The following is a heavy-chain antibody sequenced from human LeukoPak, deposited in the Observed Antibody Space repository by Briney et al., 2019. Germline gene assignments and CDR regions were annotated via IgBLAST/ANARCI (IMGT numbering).Heavy chain of an antibody. Sequence: SETLSLTCTVSGGSISSYYWSWIRQPAGKGLEWIGYIYYSGSTNYNPSLKSRVTISVDKSKNQFSLNLRSVTAADTAMYYCARVASSGSYYNYYYYMDVWGKGTTVTVSS. D-gene: IGHD1-26*01. V-gene: IGHV4-59*01. CDR2: IYYSGST. CDR1: GGSISSYY. J-gene: IGHJ6*03. CDR3: ARVASSGSYYNYYYYMDV.